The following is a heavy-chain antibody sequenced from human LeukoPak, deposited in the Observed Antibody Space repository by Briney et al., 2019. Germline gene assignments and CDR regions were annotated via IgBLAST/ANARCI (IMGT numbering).Heavy chain of an antibody. J-gene: IGHJ4*02. Sequence: SGKVSCKASGGTFSSYAISWVRQAPGQGLEWMGGIIPIFGTANYAQKVQGRVTITADESTSTAYMELSSLRSEDTAVYYCARVPPPEYYGSGSYYLNYWGQGTLVTVSS. V-gene: IGHV1-69*13. CDR3: ARVPPPEYYGSGSYYLNY. D-gene: IGHD3-10*01. CDR1: GGTFSSYA. CDR2: IIPIFGTA.